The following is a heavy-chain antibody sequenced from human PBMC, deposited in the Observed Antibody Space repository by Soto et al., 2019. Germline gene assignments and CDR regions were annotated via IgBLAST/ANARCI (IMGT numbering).Heavy chain of an antibody. Sequence: EVQLLESGGGLVQPGGSLRLSCAASGFTFSSYAMSWVRQAPGKGLEWVSAISGSGGSTYYADSVKGRFTISRDNSKNTLYLQMNSLRSEETAVYYRAKASKRWYTAEGTNWGPGSLVTDSS. CDR1: GFTFSSYA. CDR2: ISGSGGST. D-gene: IGHD5-18*01. V-gene: IGHV3-23*01. J-gene: IGHJ4*02. CDR3: AKASKRWYTAEGTN.